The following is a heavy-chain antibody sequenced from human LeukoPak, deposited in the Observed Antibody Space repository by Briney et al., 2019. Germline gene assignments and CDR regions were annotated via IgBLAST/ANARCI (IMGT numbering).Heavy chain of an antibody. CDR1: GYTLTELS. CDR2: FDPEDGET. Sequence: GASVKVSCKVSGYTLTELSMHWVRQAPGKGLEWMGGFDPEDGETIYAQKFQGRVTMTEDTSTDTAYMELSSLRSEDTAMYYCATDTASITIFGVALNWGQGTLVTVSS. V-gene: IGHV1-24*01. J-gene: IGHJ4*02. CDR3: ATDTASITIFGVALN. D-gene: IGHD3-3*01.